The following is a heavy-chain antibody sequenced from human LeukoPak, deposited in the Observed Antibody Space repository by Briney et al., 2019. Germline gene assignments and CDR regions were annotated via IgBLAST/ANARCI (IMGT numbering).Heavy chain of an antibody. CDR3: ARERDTEGSGSYYKSGAEYFQH. CDR1: GFIFSDYY. V-gene: IGHV3-11*04. D-gene: IGHD3-10*01. CDR2: ISSSGSGTI. J-gene: IGHJ1*01. Sequence: GGSLRLSCAASGFIFSDYYMSWIRQAPGKGLEWVSYISSSGSGTIYYADSVKGRFTISRDNSKNTLYLQMNSLRAEDTAVYYCARERDTEGSGSYYKSGAEYFQHWGQGTLVTVSS.